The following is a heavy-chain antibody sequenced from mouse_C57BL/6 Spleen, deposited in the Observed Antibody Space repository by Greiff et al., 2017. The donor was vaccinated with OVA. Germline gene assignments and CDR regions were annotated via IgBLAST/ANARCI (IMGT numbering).Heavy chain of an antibody. D-gene: IGHD3-1*01. Sequence: EVKLQESGPELVKPGASVKMSCKASGYTFTDYNMHWVKQSHGKSLEWIGYINPNNGGTSYNQKFKGKATLTVNKSSSTAYMELRSLTSEDSAVYYCATGYPDAMDYWGQGTSVTVSS. J-gene: IGHJ4*01. V-gene: IGHV1-22*01. CDR3: ATGYPDAMDY. CDR1: GYTFTDYN. CDR2: INPNNGGT.